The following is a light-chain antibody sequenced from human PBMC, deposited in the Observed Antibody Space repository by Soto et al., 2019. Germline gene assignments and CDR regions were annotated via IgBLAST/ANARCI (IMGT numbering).Light chain of an antibody. V-gene: IGLV1-44*01. CDR3: GSWDDSLNGWV. CDR1: SSNIGNNT. J-gene: IGLJ3*02. CDR2: GNS. Sequence: QSVLTQPPSASGTPGQRVTISCSGSSSNIGNNTVNWYQQLPGTAPKLLIYGNSQRPSGVPDRFSGSKSGTSASLAISGLQSEDEADYYCGSWDDSLNGWVFGGGTQLTVL.